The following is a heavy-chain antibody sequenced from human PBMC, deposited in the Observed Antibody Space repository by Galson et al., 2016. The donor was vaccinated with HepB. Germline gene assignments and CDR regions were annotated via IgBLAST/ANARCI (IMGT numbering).Heavy chain of an antibody. CDR3: TREHLQRRTGLDL. D-gene: IGHD6-25*01. Sequence: SLRLSCAASGFTFGSHVMHWVRQAPGKGLEYVSGISYNVWTTYYGNSVKGRFTISRDSSKDTLSLQLASLRVEDTAVYYCTREHLQRRTGLDLWGRGTLVTVSS. J-gene: IGHJ4*02. CDR1: GFTFGSHV. V-gene: IGHV3-64*01. CDR2: ISYNVWTT.